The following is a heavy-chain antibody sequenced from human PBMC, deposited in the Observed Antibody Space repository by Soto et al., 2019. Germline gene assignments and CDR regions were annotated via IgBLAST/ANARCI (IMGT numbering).Heavy chain of an antibody. V-gene: IGHV3-33*01. CDR3: AREGRQNYGMDV. CDR2: IWYDGSNK. J-gene: IGHJ6*02. CDR1: GFTFSSYG. Sequence: QVQLVESGGGVVQPGRSLRLSCAASGFTFSSYGMHWVRQAPGKGLEWVAVIWYDGSNKYYADSVKGRFTISRDNSKNTLYLQMNSLRAEDTAVYYWAREGRQNYGMDVWGQGTTVTVSS.